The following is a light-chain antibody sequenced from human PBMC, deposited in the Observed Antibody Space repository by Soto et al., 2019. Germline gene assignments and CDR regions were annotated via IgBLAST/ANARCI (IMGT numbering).Light chain of an antibody. V-gene: IGLV2-14*03. CDR2: DVG. Sequence: QSALTQPASVSGSPGQSITISCTGTNSDVGAYSYVSWYQQYPGKAPKLLIYDVGARPSGISDRFSGSKSGNTASLTISGLQAEDEADYYCSSFAGSNIWVFGGGTQLTVL. CDR1: NSDVGAYSY. J-gene: IGLJ3*02. CDR3: SSFAGSNIWV.